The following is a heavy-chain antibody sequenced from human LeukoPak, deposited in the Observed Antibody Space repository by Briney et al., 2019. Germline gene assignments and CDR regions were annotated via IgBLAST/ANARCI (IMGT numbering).Heavy chain of an antibody. D-gene: IGHD3-10*01. J-gene: IGHJ3*02. Sequence: SETLSLTCTVSGGSITSYDWSWIRQPPGTGLEWIGYIHHSGSTNYNPSLKSRVTISRDTSKKQFSLKLTSVTAADTAVYYCARHGGMVRGFFDAFDIWGQGTVVTVSS. CDR3: ARHGGMVRGFFDAFDI. CDR2: IHHSGST. V-gene: IGHV4-59*08. CDR1: GGSITSYD.